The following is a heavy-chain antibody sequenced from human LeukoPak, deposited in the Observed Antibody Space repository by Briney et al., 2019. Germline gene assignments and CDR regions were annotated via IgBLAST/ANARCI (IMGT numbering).Heavy chain of an antibody. Sequence: GGSLRLSCAASGFTFSSNYMSWVRQAPGKGLEWVSVIYSGGSTYYSDSVKGRFTISRDNSKNTLYLQMNSLRAEDTAVYYCARDAESPDCSSTSCYYDYWGQGTLVTVSS. V-gene: IGHV3-53*01. J-gene: IGHJ4*02. CDR2: IYSGGST. CDR3: ARDAESPDCSSTSCYYDY. D-gene: IGHD2-2*01. CDR1: GFTFSSNY.